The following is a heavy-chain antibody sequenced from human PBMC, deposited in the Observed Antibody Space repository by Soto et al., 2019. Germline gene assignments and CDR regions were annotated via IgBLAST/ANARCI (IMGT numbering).Heavy chain of an antibody. Sequence: EVQLVESGGGLVQPGGSLRLSCAASGFTFSSYWMSWVRQASGKGLEWVANIRQDGSDKYYVDSVRGRFTITRDNAKNSLYLQMNSLRAEDTAVYYCAREKSGSFDYWGQGTLVTVSS. V-gene: IGHV3-7*01. J-gene: IGHJ4*02. CDR1: GFTFSSYW. CDR2: IRQDGSDK. CDR3: AREKSGSFDY.